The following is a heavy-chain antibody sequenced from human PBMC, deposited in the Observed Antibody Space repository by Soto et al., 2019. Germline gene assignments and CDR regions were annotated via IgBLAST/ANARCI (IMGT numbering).Heavy chain of an antibody. J-gene: IGHJ6*02. D-gene: IGHD3-16*01. CDR3: VMVDNYVTPTPQDV. CDR1: GYIFVNYG. V-gene: IGHV1-18*01. CDR2: ISPYTGKT. Sequence: QVQLVQSGDEVKKPGASVKVSCKASGYIFVNYGIAWVRQAPGQGLEWMGWISPYTGKTHYATKVQGRLTMTTDTSTSTAYMDLGSLTSDDTAVYYCVMVDNYVTPTPQDVWGQGTTVTVSS.